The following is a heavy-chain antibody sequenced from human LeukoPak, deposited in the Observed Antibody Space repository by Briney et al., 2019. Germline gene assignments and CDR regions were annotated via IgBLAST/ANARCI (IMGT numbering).Heavy chain of an antibody. CDR2: SSSSGSTI. CDR3: ARRRDFIDY. CDR1: GFTLSDYY. D-gene: IGHD3/OR15-3a*01. Sequence: PEGSLRLSCAASGFTLSDYYMSWTRQAPGKGLEWVSYSSSSGSTIYYADSVKGRFAISRDNAKNSLYLQMNSLRAEDTAVYYCARRRDFIDYWGQGTLVTVSS. V-gene: IGHV3-11*01. J-gene: IGHJ4*02.